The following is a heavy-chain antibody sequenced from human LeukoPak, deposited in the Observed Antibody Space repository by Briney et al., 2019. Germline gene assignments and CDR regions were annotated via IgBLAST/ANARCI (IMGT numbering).Heavy chain of an antibody. CDR1: GFTFSSYA. D-gene: IGHD6-13*01. V-gene: IGHV3-23*01. J-gene: IGHJ4*02. CDR2: ISSSGGST. Sequence: GGSLRLSCAASGFTFSSYAMSWVRQAPGKGLEWVSAISSSGGSTYYADSVKGRFTISRDNSKNTLYLQMNGLRAEDTAVYYCAKAGQQLVLSFDYWGQGTLVTVSS. CDR3: AKAGQQLVLSFDY.